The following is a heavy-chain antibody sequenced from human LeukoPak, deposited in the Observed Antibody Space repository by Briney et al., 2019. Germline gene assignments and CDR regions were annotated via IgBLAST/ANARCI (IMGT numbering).Heavy chain of an antibody. D-gene: IGHD3-10*01. CDR2: TQYDSRNK. Sequence: GGSLRLSCAASGFTFSDYDMHWVRQAPGKGLEWVAFTQYDSRNKDYADSVKGRFTISRDNSKNTLFLQINSLRAEDTAVYYCAKEVVRGVIITLFDYWGQGTLVTVSS. CDR3: AKEVVRGVIITLFDY. V-gene: IGHV3-30*02. J-gene: IGHJ4*02. CDR1: GFTFSDYD.